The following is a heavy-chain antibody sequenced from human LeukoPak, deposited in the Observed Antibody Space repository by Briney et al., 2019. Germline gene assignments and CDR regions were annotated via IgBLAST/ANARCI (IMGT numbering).Heavy chain of an antibody. V-gene: IGHV3-23*01. CDR3: ARDQATAAGTEFDY. CDR1: GFTFSNYA. J-gene: IGHJ4*02. Sequence: GGSLRLSCAASGFTFSNYAMRWVRQAPGKGLEWVSGISGSGDSTYYADSVKGRFTISRDNSKNTLYLQMNSLRAEDTAVYYCARDQATAAGTEFDYWGQGTLVTVSS. D-gene: IGHD6-13*01. CDR2: ISGSGDST.